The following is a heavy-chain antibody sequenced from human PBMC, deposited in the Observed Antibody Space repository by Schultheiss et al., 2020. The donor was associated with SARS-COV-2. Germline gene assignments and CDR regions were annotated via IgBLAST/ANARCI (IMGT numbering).Heavy chain of an antibody. Sequence: GESLKISCAASGFTVSSNYMSWIRQAPGKGLEWVSYISSSSSTIYYADSVKGRFTISRDNAKNSLYLQMNSLRAEDTAVYYCARDPTIGYCSGGSCYSGAYYYGMDVWGQGTTVTVSS. CDR1: GFTVSSNY. CDR2: ISSSSSTI. D-gene: IGHD2-15*01. V-gene: IGHV3-48*01. CDR3: ARDPTIGYCSGGSCYSGAYYYGMDV. J-gene: IGHJ6*02.